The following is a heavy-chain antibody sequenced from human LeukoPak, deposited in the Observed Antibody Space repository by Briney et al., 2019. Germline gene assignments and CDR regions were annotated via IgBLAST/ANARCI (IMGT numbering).Heavy chain of an antibody. V-gene: IGHV3-30*18. CDR2: ISYDGSNK. CDR1: GFTFSTYG. CDR3: ANTPY. J-gene: IGHJ4*02. Sequence: GGSLRLSCAASGFTFSTYGMHWVRQAPGKGLEWVAVISYDGSNKYYADSLKGRFTISRDNSKNTLYLQMNSLSPEATAVSYCANTPYWGQGTLVTVSS. D-gene: IGHD2-15*01.